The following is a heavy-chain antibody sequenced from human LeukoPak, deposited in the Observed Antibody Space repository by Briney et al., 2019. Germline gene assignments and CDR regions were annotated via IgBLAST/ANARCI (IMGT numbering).Heavy chain of an antibody. CDR3: AKGLLRPDY. CDR2: ISYDGSNK. D-gene: IGHD4-17*01. J-gene: IGHJ4*02. CDR1: GFTFSSYG. V-gene: IGHV3-30*18. Sequence: GRSLRLSCAASGFTFSSYGMHWVRQAPGKGLEWVAVISYDGSNKYYADSVKGRFTISRDNSKNTLYLQMNSLRAEDTAVYYCAKGLLRPDYWGQGTLVTVSS.